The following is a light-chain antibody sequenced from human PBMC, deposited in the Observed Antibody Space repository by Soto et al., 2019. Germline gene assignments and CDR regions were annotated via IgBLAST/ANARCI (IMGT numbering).Light chain of an antibody. J-gene: IGKJ5*01. CDR2: GAS. CDR1: QSVSSSY. Sequence: EIVWTQSPCTPSLSPGERSTLSCISIQSVSSSYLAWYQQKPGQAPRLLIYGASSRATGIPDRFSGSGSGTDFTLTISRLEPEDFAVYYCQQYGSSPPITFGQGTRLEIK. CDR3: QQYGSSPPIT. V-gene: IGKV3-20*01.